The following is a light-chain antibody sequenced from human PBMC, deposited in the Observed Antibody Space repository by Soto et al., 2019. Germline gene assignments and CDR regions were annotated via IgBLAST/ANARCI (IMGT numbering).Light chain of an antibody. CDR1: QDIRSD. V-gene: IGKV1-17*01. Sequence: DIQMTQSPSSLSASVGDRVTITCRASQDIRSDLGWFQQKPGKAPKRLMYAASTLESGVPSRFSDSRSGTEFTLTISSLQPEDFATYYCLQHNSYPFTFGPGTKVDIK. CDR2: AAS. J-gene: IGKJ3*01. CDR3: LQHNSYPFT.